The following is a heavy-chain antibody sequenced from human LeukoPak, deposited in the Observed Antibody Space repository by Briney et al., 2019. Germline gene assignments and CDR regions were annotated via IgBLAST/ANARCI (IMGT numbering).Heavy chain of an antibody. D-gene: IGHD1-26*01. J-gene: IGHJ4*02. CDR2: INSNGDIT. CDR1: GFTFSSFA. Sequence: GGSLRPSCSASGFTFSSFAMHWVRQAPGEGLEYVSAINSNGDITAYADSVKGRFTISRDNAKNSLYQQMNSLRAEDTAVYYCARDGRVTVGATRYGYWGQGTLDTVSS. V-gene: IGHV3-64*04. CDR3: ARDGRVTVGATRYGY.